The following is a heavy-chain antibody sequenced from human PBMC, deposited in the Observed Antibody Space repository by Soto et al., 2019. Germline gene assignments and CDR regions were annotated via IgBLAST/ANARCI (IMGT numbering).Heavy chain of an antibody. CDR2: IYYGGST. J-gene: IGHJ3*02. CDR1: GGSISSGGYY. D-gene: IGHD3-22*01. CDR3: ARVPVLRITMIVVVFDI. Sequence: QVQLRESGPGLVKPSQTLSLTCTVSGGSISSGGYYWSWIRQHPGKGLEWIGYIYYGGSTYYNPSLKSRVTISVDTSKNQFSLKLSSVTAADTAVYYCARVPVLRITMIVVVFDIWGQGTMVTVSS. V-gene: IGHV4-31*03.